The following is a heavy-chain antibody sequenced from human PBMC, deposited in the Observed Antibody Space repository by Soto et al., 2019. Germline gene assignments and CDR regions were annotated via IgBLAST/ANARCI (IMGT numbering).Heavy chain of an antibody. D-gene: IGHD3-10*01. V-gene: IGHV3-30-3*01. Sequence: QVQLVESGGGVVQPGRSLRLSCAASGFTFSSYAMHWVRQAPGKGLEWVAVISYDGSNKYYADSVKGRFTISRDNSXNXLYXQMNSLRAEDTAVYYCARATYYYGSGSSPRYGMDVWGQGTTVTVSS. CDR3: ARATYYYGSGSSPRYGMDV. CDR2: ISYDGSNK. J-gene: IGHJ6*02. CDR1: GFTFSSYA.